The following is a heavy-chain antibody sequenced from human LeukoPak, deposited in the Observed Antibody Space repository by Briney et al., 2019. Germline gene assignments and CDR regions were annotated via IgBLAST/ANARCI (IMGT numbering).Heavy chain of an antibody. D-gene: IGHD3-22*01. CDR1: GFTFSSYS. CDR2: ISSSSSYI. J-gene: IGHJ6*03. V-gene: IGHV3-21*01. Sequence: GRSLRLSCAASGFTFSSYSMNWVRQAPGKGLEWVSSISSSSSYIYYADSVKGRFTISRDNAKNSLYLQMNSLRAEDTAVYYCARAVHYYYDSSGYPYYMDVWGKGTTVTVSS. CDR3: ARAVHYYYDSSGYPYYMDV.